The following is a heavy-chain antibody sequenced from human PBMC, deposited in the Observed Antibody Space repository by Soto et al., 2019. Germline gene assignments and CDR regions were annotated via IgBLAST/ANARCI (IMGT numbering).Heavy chain of an antibody. CDR1: GFTFSSYG. CDR2: IWYDGRYK. V-gene: IGHV3-33*01. CDR3: ARDLMTTVTTSFDY. D-gene: IGHD4-4*01. Sequence: GGSLRRSCAGSGFTFSSYGMHWGRQAPGKGLEWVAVIWYDGRYKYYADSVKGRFTISRDNSKNTLYLQMNSLRAEDTAVYFCARDLMTTVTTSFDYWGLGALVTVSS. J-gene: IGHJ4*02.